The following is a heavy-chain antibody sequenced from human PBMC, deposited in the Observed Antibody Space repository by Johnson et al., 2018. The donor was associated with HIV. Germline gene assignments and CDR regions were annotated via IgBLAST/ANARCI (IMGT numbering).Heavy chain of an antibody. CDR1: GFTFSDYY. CDR2: ISSSGSTI. J-gene: IGHJ3*02. CDR3: AKDITDQAI. V-gene: IGHV3-11*04. Sequence: QVQVLESGGGVVRPGGSLRLSCAASGFTFSDYYMSWIRQAPGKGLEWVSYISSSGSTIYYADSVKGRFTISRDNSKNTLYLQMNSLRAEDTAVYYCAKDITDQAIWGHGTMVTVSS.